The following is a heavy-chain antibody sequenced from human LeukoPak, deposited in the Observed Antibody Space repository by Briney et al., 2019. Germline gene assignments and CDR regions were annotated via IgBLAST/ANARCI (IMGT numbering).Heavy chain of an antibody. CDR3: ARIFEDAFDI. CDR1: GGSISNYY. V-gene: IGHV4-59*01. D-gene: IGHD3-9*01. CDR2: IYYSGST. J-gene: IGHJ3*02. Sequence: SETLSLTCTVSGGSISNYYWSWIRQPPGKGLEGIGYIYYSGSTNYNPSLKSRVTISVDTSKNQFSLKLSSVTAADTAVYYCARIFEDAFDIWGQGTMVTVSS.